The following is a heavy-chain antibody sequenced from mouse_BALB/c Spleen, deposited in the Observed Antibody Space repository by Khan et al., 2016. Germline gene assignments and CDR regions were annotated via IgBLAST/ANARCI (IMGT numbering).Heavy chain of an antibody. D-gene: IGHD4-1*01. CDR1: GYSITSDYA. CDR2: ISYSGST. Sequence: EVQLQESGPGLVKPSQSLSLTCTVTGYSITSDYAWNWIRQFPGNKLEWMGYISYSGSTSNNSSLKRRISITRDTYKNQFFLRLNSVTTEDTATYYCAGGLGWFAYWGQGTLVTVSA. V-gene: IGHV3-2*02. CDR3: AGGLGWFAY. J-gene: IGHJ3*01.